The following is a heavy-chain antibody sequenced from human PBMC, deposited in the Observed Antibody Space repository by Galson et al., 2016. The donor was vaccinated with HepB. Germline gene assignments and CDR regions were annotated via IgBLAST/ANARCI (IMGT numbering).Heavy chain of an antibody. V-gene: IGHV6-1*01. D-gene: IGHD1-1*01. CDR2: TKYRSKWYF. J-gene: IGHJ4*02. Sequence: CAISGDSVSDVGAAWNWIRQSPSRGLEWLGMTKYRSKWYFDYGASVKSRMTMSPDTSKNQLSLQLNSVTPEDTAVYYCAKGSLEGGFDYWGPGILVIVSS. CDR3: AKGSLEGGFDY. CDR1: GDSVSDVGAA.